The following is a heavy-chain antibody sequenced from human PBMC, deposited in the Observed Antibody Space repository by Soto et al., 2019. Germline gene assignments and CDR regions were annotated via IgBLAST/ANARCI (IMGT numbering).Heavy chain of an antibody. D-gene: IGHD2-2*01. J-gene: IGHJ6*02. Sequence: SETLSLTCAVYGVSFSGYYWSWIRQPPGKGLEWIGEINHSGRTYYSPSLESRVTISVDTSKNQFSLKVSSVTAADTAVFYCARLAGYCSGTSCYGYYGMDVWGQGTTVTVSS. CDR3: ARLAGYCSGTSCYGYYGMDV. V-gene: IGHV4-34*01. CDR2: INHSGRT. CDR1: GVSFSGYY.